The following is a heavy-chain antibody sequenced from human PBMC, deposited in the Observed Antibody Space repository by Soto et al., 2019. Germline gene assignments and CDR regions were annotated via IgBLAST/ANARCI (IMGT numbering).Heavy chain of an antibody. D-gene: IGHD1-26*01. J-gene: IGHJ6*02. CDR3: ARDGELLSDYYGMDV. V-gene: IGHV3-7*05. CDR1: GFTFSSYW. CDR2: IKQDGSGK. Sequence: GGSLRLSCAASGFTFSSYWMSWVRQAPGKGLEWVANIKQDGSGKYYVDSVKGRFTISRDNAKNSLYLQMNSLRAEDTAVYYCARDGELLSDYYGMDVWGQGTTVTVSS.